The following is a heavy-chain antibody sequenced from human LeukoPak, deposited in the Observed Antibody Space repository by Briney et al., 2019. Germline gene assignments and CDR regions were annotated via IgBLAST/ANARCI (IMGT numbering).Heavy chain of an antibody. CDR2: ISGSGGST. Sequence: GGSLRLSCAASGLTFSSYAMSWVRQAPGKGLEWVSGISGSGGSTYYADSVKGRFTISRDNSKNTLYLQMNSLRAEDTAVYYCAANGGPFDFWGQGTLVTVSS. J-gene: IGHJ4*02. CDR1: GLTFSSYA. CDR3: AANGGPFDF. V-gene: IGHV3-23*01. D-gene: IGHD4-23*01.